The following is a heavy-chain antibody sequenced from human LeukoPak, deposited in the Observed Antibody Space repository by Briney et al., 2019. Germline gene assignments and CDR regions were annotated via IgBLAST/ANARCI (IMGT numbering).Heavy chain of an antibody. V-gene: IGHV3-23*01. J-gene: IGHJ4*02. CDR1: GFTFSSYA. CDR3: VLRYYYDSSGLVSDY. Sequence: PGGSLRLSCAASGFTFSSYAMSWVRQAPGKGLEWVSAISGSGGSTYYADSVKGRFTISRDNSKNTLYLQMNSLRAEDTAVYYCVLRYYYDSSGLVSDYWGQGTLVTVSS. CDR2: ISGSGGST. D-gene: IGHD3-22*01.